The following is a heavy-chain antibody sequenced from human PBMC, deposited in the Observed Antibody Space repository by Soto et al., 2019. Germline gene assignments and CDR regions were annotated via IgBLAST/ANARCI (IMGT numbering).Heavy chain of an antibody. CDR1: GFTFSTYW. V-gene: IGHV3-74*01. J-gene: IGHJ6*02. CDR2: IKGDGSST. Sequence: GGSLRLSCAGSGFTFSTYWMHWVRQAPGTGLEWVSRIKGDGSSTSYADSVKGRFTISRDNAKNTVYLQMNSLGAEDTAVYWCARGIRNYYGVDVWGRGTTVTVSS. CDR3: ARGIRNYYGVDV.